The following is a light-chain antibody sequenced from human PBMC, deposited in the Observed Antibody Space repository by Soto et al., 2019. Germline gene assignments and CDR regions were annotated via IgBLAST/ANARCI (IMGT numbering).Light chain of an antibody. J-gene: IGKJ2*03. Sequence: DTVMTQSPASLSVSPGERVTLSCRASQSVTSNLAWYQQKPGQAPRLLVYGASTRAAGIPARFSGSGSGTEFTLTISSLESEDFVLYFCQQYNNWPYSFGQGTKLGIK. CDR1: QSVTSN. CDR3: QQYNNWPYS. CDR2: GAS. V-gene: IGKV3-15*01.